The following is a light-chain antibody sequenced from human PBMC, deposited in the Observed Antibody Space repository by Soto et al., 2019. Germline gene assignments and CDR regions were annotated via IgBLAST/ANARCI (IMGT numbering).Light chain of an antibody. V-gene: IGKV3-15*01. CDR3: QEYNNWRPIT. CDR2: GAS. J-gene: IGKJ4*01. CDR1: QSIGSK. Sequence: IVMTQSPATLSVSPGERATLSCRASQSIGSKLAWYQQKPGQSPRLLMYGASTRATGIPVRFSGSGSGTEFTLTITSLQSEDFAVSYCQEYNNWRPITFGGGTKVEIK.